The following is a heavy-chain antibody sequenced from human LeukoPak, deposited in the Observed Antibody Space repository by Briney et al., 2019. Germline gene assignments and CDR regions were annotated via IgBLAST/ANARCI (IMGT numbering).Heavy chain of an antibody. Sequence: SETLSLTCAVYGGSFSGYYWSWIRQPPGKGLEWIGEINHSGNTNYNPSLKSRVTISVDTSKNQFSLKLSSVTAADTAVYYCARTYYYDSSGSPRYYYYMDVWGKGTTVTVSS. CDR1: GGSFSGYY. CDR3: ARTYYYDSSGSPRYYYYMDV. J-gene: IGHJ6*03. D-gene: IGHD3-22*01. CDR2: INHSGNT. V-gene: IGHV4-34*01.